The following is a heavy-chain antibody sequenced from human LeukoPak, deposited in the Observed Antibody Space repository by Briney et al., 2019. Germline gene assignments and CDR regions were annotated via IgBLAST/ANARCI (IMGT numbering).Heavy chain of an antibody. J-gene: IGHJ5*02. V-gene: IGHV1-2*02. CDR1: GYTFTGYY. CDR2: INPNSGGT. CDR3: ASQTTVSTDWFDP. Sequence: ASVKVSCKASGYTFTGYYIHWVRQAPGQGLEWMGWINPNSGGTNYAQKFQGRITMTRDTSISTAYMELTRLRSDDTAAYYCASQTTVSTDWFDPWGQGTLVTVSS. D-gene: IGHD4-11*01.